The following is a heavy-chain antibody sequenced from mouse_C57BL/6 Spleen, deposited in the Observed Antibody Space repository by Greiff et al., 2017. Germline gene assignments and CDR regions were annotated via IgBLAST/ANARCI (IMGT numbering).Heavy chain of an antibody. Sequence: EVMLVESGGGLVKPGGSLKLSCAASGFTFSDYGMHWVRQAPEKGLEWVAYISSGSLTIYYADTVKGRFTIARNNAKNTLFLQMTRLRSEDTAMYYCARFQRLIDYWGQGTTLTVSS. CDR1: GFTFSDYG. J-gene: IGHJ2*01. CDR3: ARFQRLIDY. V-gene: IGHV5-17*01. CDR2: ISSGSLTI.